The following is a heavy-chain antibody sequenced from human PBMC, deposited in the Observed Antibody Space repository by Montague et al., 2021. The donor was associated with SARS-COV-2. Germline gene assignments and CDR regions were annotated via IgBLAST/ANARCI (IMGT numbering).Heavy chain of an antibody. CDR2: ISKDGRYR. D-gene: IGHD5-24*01. V-gene: IGHV3-33*01. CDR1: GFTFSSYG. J-gene: IGHJ4*02. Sequence: SLRLSCAASGFTFSSYGMHWVRQAPAKGLEWVSVISKDGRYRFYAESVKGRFAISRDNSKNTLYLDMNTLRAEDTALYYCAGDDSRDGNHFDYWGQGVLVTVSS. CDR3: AGDDSRDGNHFDY.